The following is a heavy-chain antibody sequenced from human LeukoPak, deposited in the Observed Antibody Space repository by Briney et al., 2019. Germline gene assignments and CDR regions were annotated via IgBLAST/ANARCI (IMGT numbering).Heavy chain of an antibody. J-gene: IGHJ5*02. V-gene: IGHV4-39*01. CDR3: ARHGHGNRFDP. CDR2: IYYSWST. CDR1: GGSISSSSYY. Sequence: PSETLSLTCTVSGGSISSSSYYWGWIRQPPGEGLEWIGSIYYSWSTYYNPSLKSRVTISVDTSKNQFSLKLSSVTAADTAVYYRARHGHGNRFDPWGQGTLVTVSS.